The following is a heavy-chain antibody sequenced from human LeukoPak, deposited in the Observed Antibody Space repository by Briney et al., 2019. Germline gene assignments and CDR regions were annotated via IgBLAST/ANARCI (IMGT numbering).Heavy chain of an antibody. CDR3: AKASYSSGWYLFDY. D-gene: IGHD6-19*01. J-gene: IGHJ4*02. V-gene: IGHV3-23*01. CDR2: ISGSGGST. CDR1: GFPFSGYA. Sequence: GGSMRLSCAASGFPFSGYAMSWVPQAPGKGLEWVSAISGSGGSTYYADSVKGRFTISSDISKNTLYLQMNSLRAEDTAVYYCAKASYSSGWYLFDYWGQGTLVTVSS.